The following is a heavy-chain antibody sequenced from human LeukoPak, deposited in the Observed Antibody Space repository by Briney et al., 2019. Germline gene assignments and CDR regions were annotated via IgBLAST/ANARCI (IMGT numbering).Heavy chain of an antibody. D-gene: IGHD3-3*01. J-gene: IGHJ6*03. V-gene: IGHV3-74*01. CDR2: INSDGSST. CDR1: GFTFSSYW. CDR3: ARGITIFGVVIIPSYYMDV. Sequence: PGGSLRLSCAASGFTFSSYWMHWVRQAPGKGLVWVSRINSDGSSTSYVDSVKGRFTISRDNAKNTLYLQMNSLRAEDTAVYYCARGITIFGVVIIPSYYMDVWGKGTTVTVSS.